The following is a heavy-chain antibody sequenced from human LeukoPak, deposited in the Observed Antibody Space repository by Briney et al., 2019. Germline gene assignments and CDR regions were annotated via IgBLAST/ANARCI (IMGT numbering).Heavy chain of an antibody. CDR3: ARDSYGDYPYYYYGMDV. Sequence: ASVKVSCKASGYTFTGYYMHWARQAPGQGLEWMGWINPNSGGTNYAQKFQGRVTMTRDTSISTAYMELSRLRSDDTAVYYCARDSYGDYPYYYYGMDVWGQGTTVTVSS. J-gene: IGHJ6*02. V-gene: IGHV1-2*02. CDR2: INPNSGGT. D-gene: IGHD4-17*01. CDR1: GYTFTGYY.